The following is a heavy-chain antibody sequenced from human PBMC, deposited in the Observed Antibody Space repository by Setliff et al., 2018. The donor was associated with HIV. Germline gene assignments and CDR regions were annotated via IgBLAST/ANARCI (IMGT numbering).Heavy chain of an antibody. Sequence: GGSLRLSCVASGFTFSSYSMNWVRQAPGKGPEWVAGINWDGGSTGYGDSVKGRFTVSRDNAKNSLYLQMNNLRAEDTALYYCAGGDRNGWYFDYWGQGTLVTVSS. D-gene: IGHD6-19*01. J-gene: IGHJ4*02. CDR1: GFTFSSYS. CDR2: INWDGGST. V-gene: IGHV3-20*04. CDR3: AGGDRNGWYFDY.